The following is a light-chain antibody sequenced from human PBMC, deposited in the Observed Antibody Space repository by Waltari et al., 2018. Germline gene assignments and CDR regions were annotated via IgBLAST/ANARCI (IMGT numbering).Light chain of an antibody. V-gene: IGLV2-8*01. CDR3: SSYAGSYSVL. Sequence: QSALTQPPSASGSPGQSVTIPCPGTSNDVGGYNYVPWYQQYPGKAPKLMIYEVTKRPSGVPDRFSGSKSGKTASLTVSGLQAEDEADYYCSSYAGSYSVLFGGGTKLTVL. CDR1: SNDVGGYNY. CDR2: EVT. J-gene: IGLJ2*01.